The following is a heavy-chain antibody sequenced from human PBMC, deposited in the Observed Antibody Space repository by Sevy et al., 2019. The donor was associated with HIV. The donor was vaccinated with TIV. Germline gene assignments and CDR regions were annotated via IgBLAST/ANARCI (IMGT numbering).Heavy chain of an antibody. CDR1: GVTFSDYA. Sequence: GGSLRLSCAVSGVTFSDYAMSWVHQAPGKGLEWVSFISGFGDKTYYADSVRGRFTISRDNSKNTLHLQMNSLRAEDTAVYYCAKAGGINWFYYYYGMDVWGQGTTVTVSS. CDR3: AKAGGINWFYYYYGMDV. V-gene: IGHV3-23*01. CDR2: ISGFGDKT. J-gene: IGHJ6*02. D-gene: IGHD1-1*01.